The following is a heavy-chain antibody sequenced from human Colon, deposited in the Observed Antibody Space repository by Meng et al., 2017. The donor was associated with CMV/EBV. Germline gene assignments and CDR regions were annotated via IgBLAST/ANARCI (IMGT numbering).Heavy chain of an antibody. CDR2: IKSKTDGGTT. D-gene: IGHD3-10*01. CDR1: GFTFSNAW. Sequence: SGFTFSNAWMSRVRQAPGKGLEWVGRIKSKTDGGTTDYAAPVKGRFTISRDDSKNTLYLQMNSLKTEDTAVYYCTITIVLWFGESPDWGQGTLVTVSS. J-gene: IGHJ4*02. CDR3: TITIVLWFGESPD. V-gene: IGHV3-15*01.